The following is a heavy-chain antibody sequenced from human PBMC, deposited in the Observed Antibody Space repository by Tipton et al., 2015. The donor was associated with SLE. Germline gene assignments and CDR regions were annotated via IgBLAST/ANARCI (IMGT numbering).Heavy chain of an antibody. CDR1: GYSISSGYY. CDR3: ASIHSSSWYY. D-gene: IGHD6-13*01. CDR2: INHSGST. J-gene: IGHJ4*02. V-gene: IGHV4-38-2*01. Sequence: TLSLTCAVSGYSISSGYYWGWIRQPPGKGLEWIGEINHSGSTNYNPSLKSRVTISVDTSKNQFSLKLSSVTAADTAVYYCASIHSSSWYYWGQGTLVTVSS.